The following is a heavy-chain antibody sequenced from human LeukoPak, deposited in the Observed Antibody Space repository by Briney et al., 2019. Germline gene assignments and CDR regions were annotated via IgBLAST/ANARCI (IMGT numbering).Heavy chain of an antibody. CDR3: TTSLAYCVGDCYPTR. CDR2: IKSKTVGGTT. D-gene: IGHD2-21*02. J-gene: IGHJ4*02. V-gene: IGHV3-15*01. CDR1: GFTFSNAW. Sequence: PGGSLRLSCAASGFTFSNAWMSWVRQAPGKGLEWVGRIKSKTVGGTTDYAVPVKGRFIISRDDSKNTLYLQMDSLKTEDTAVYYCTTSLAYCVGDCYPTRWGQGTLVTVSS.